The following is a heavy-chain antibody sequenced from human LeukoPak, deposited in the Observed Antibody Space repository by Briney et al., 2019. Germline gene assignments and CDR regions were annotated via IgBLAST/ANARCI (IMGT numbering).Heavy chain of an antibody. Sequence: GGSLRLSCAASGFPFSSSWMTWVRQAPGKGLEWVAHIKEDGSDKYYVDSVTGRFTISRDNTENSLYLQMSSLRAEDTAVYYCATWNSDWEFAYWGQGTLVSVSS. D-gene: IGHD1/OR15-1a*01. V-gene: IGHV3-7*05. CDR2: IKEDGSDK. J-gene: IGHJ4*02. CDR1: GFPFSSSW. CDR3: ATWNSDWEFAY.